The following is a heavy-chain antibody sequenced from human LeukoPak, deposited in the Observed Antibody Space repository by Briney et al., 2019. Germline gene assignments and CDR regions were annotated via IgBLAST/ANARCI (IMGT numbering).Heavy chain of an antibody. D-gene: IGHD2-15*01. CDR3: ARAFGYCSGGSCYSGSNFDY. V-gene: IGHV1-18*01. CDR2: ISAHNGNT. CDR1: GYTFTSYG. J-gene: IGHJ4*02. Sequence: EASVKVSCKASGYTFTSYGISWVRQAPGQGLEWMGWISAHNGNTNYAQKLQGRVTMTTDTSTSTAYMELRSLRSDDTAVYYCARAFGYCSGGSCYSGSNFDYWGQGTLVTVSS.